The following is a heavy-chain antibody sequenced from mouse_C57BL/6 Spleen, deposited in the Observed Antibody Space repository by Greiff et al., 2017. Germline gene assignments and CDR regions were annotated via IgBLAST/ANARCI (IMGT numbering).Heavy chain of an antibody. CDR3: ARYLNYYGSSPSYWYFDV. D-gene: IGHD1-1*01. J-gene: IGHJ1*03. V-gene: IGHV1-55*01. Sequence: QVQLQQPGAELVKPGASVKMSCTASGYTFTSYWITWVKQRPGQGLEWIGDICPGSGSTNYPEKFKSQFPLSIDTSSSTAYMQLSSLTSEDAAVYDCARYLNYYGSSPSYWYFDVWGTGTTVTVSS. CDR2: ICPGSGST. CDR1: GYTFTSYW.